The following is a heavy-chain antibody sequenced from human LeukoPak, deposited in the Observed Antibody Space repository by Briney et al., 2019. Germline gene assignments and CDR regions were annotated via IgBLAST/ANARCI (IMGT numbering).Heavy chain of an antibody. CDR1: GFTFDDYG. CDR2: IKDDGSDR. Sequence: GGSLRLSCAASGFTFDDYGMSWVRQAPGKGLEWVTTIKDDGSDRYYVDSVKGRFTISRDNAKKSLYLQMNSLRVEDTAVYYCANLGYSDGGQGTLVTVSS. J-gene: IGHJ4*02. D-gene: IGHD5-12*01. V-gene: IGHV3-7*01. CDR3: ANLGYSD.